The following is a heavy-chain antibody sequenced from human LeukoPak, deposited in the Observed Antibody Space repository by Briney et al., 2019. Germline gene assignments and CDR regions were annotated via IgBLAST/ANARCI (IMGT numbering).Heavy chain of an antibody. V-gene: IGHV1-18*01. D-gene: IGHD6-19*01. Sequence: GASVKVSCKASGYTFTSYGISWVRQAPGQGLEWMGWISAYNGNTNYAQKLQGRVTMTTDTSTSTAYMELRSLRSDDTAVYYCARALLEGAVAGLYYFDYWGQGTLVTVSS. CDR1: GYTFTSYG. CDR2: ISAYNGNT. CDR3: ARALLEGAVAGLYYFDY. J-gene: IGHJ4*02.